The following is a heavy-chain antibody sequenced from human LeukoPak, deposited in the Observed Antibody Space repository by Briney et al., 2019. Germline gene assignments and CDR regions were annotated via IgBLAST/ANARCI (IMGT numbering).Heavy chain of an antibody. CDR2: IYHSGST. J-gene: IGHJ4*02. D-gene: IGHD3-10*01. V-gene: IGHV4-30-2*05. CDR1: GGSISSGGYS. CDR3: ARGRALLWFGEIRF. Sequence: SETLSLTCAVSGGSISSGGYSWSWIRQPPGKGLEWIGYIYHSGSTYYNPSLKSRVTISVDTSKNQFSLKLSSVTAADTAVYYCARGRALLWFGEIRFWGQGTLVTVSS.